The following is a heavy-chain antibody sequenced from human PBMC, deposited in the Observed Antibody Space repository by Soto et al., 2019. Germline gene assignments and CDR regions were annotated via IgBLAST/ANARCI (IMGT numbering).Heavy chain of an antibody. CDR3: EKDLPTGTRHGYSYDMDV. V-gene: IGHV4-31*03. CDR1: GGSISSGGYY. Sequence: QVQLQESGPGLVKPSQTLSLTCTVSGGSISSGGYYWSWIRQHPGKGLEWIGYIYYSGSTYYNPSLNIRVAISVDATMTLCAMKLSSVTAADTAVYFCEKDLPTGTRHGYSYDMDVWCKGTTVTLSS. J-gene: IGHJ6*04. CDR2: IYYSGST. D-gene: IGHD1-1*01.